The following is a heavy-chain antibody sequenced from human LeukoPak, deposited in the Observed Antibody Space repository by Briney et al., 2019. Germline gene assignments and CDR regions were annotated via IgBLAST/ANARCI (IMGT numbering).Heavy chain of an antibody. V-gene: IGHV3-7*01. J-gene: IGHJ4*02. Sequence: GGSLRLSCAASGIRFTTHWMNWGRQAPGKGLEWVASIRQDGGEKKYVDSVKGRFTISRDLAQNSLFLQMNSLRAEDTAVYYCASAYASYDFWSGYENFDFWGQGTLVTVSS. CDR2: IRQDGGEK. D-gene: IGHD3-3*01. CDR3: ASAYASYDFWSGYENFDF. CDR1: GIRFTTHW.